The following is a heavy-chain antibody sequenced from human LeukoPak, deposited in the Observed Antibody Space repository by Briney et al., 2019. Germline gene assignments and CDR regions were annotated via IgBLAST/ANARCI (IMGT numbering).Heavy chain of an antibody. J-gene: IGHJ1*01. Sequence: PGGSLRLSCAASGFTFSRYWMHWVRHAPGKGLVWVSRINGDGSTTIYADSVKGGFTISRDNAKNTLYLQMNSLRAEDTAVYYCATGNYYDSRGYYTFGHWGQGTLVTVSS. CDR1: GFTFSRYW. CDR3: ATGNYYDSRGYYTFGH. V-gene: IGHV3-74*01. CDR2: INGDGSTT. D-gene: IGHD3-22*01.